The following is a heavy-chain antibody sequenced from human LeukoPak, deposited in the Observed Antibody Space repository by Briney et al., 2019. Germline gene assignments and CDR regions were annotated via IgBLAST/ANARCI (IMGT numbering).Heavy chain of an antibody. CDR2: IIPIFGTA. CDR1: GGTFSSYA. CDR3: AREPRAVFGVDYYFDY. Sequence: ASVKVSCKASGGTFSSYAISWVRQAPGQGLEWMGGIIPIFGTANYAQKFQGRVTITTDESTSTAYMELSSLRSEDTAVYYCAREPRAVFGVDYYFDYWGQGTLVTVSS. D-gene: IGHD3-3*01. J-gene: IGHJ4*02. V-gene: IGHV1-69*05.